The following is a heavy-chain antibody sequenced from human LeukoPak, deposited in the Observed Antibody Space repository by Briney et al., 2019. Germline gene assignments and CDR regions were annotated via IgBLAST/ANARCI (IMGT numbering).Heavy chain of an antibody. V-gene: IGHV3-23*01. J-gene: IGHJ4*02. Sequence: GGSLRLSCLTSGFTLSTNAMSWVRQAPGKGLEWISGISGSGASTYYADSVKGRFTISRDNSKNTLYLQMNSLRAEDTAVYYCARGYSSGWHFDYWGQGTLVTVSS. D-gene: IGHD6-19*01. CDR2: ISGSGAST. CDR3: ARGYSSGWHFDY. CDR1: GFTLSTNA.